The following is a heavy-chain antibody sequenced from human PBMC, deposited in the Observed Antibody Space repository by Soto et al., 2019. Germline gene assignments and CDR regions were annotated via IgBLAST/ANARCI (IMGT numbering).Heavy chain of an antibody. Sequence: PGGSLRLSCAASGFSFDDYAMHWVRQAPGKGLEWVSGISWNSGSIGYADSVKGRFTISRDNAKNSLYLQMNSLRAEDTALYYCAKDMVDSSGWPRLVDYYYYGMDVWGQGTTVTVSS. CDR2: ISWNSGSI. V-gene: IGHV3-9*01. J-gene: IGHJ6*02. D-gene: IGHD6-19*01. CDR3: AKDMVDSSGWPRLVDYYYYGMDV. CDR1: GFSFDDYA.